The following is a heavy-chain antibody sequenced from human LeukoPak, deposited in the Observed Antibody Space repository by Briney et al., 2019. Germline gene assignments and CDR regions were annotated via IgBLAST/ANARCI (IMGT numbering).Heavy chain of an antibody. CDR3: AREHHYYDSSGWYAFGI. J-gene: IGHJ3*02. V-gene: IGHV4-4*02. CDR2: IYHSGGT. Sequence: PGGSLRLSCAASGFSFSAYWMSWVRQPPGKGLEWIGEIYHSGGTNYNPSLKSRVTISVDKSKNQFSLKLSSVTAADTAVYYCAREHHYYDSSGWYAFGIWGQGTMVTVSS. CDR1: GFSFSAYW. D-gene: IGHD3-22*01.